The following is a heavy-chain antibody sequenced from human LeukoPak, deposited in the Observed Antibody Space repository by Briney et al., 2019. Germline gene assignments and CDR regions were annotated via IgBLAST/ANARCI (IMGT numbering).Heavy chain of an antibody. Sequence: SVKVSCKASVGTFSSYAISWVRQAPGQELEWRGGIIPIFGTANYAQKFQGRVTITADESTSTAYMELSSLRSEDTAVYYCARGWLRVRGYYYYMDVWGKGTTVTVSS. D-gene: IGHD3-10*01. V-gene: IGHV1-69*13. CDR2: IIPIFGTA. CDR3: ARGWLRVRGYYYYMDV. J-gene: IGHJ6*03. CDR1: VGTFSSYA.